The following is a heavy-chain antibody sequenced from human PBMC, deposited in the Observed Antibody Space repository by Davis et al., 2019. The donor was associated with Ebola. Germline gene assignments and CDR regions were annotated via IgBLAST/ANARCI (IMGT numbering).Heavy chain of an antibody. CDR2: IYYSGST. V-gene: IGHV4-31*03. Sequence: MPSETLSLTCTVSGGSISSGGYYWSWIRQHPGKGLEWIGYIYYSGSTYYNPSLKSRVTISVDTSKNQFSMKLSSMTAADTAVYFCARFNRANDSLYYFDYWGQGTLVTVSS. CDR3: ARFNRANDSLYYFDY. J-gene: IGHJ4*02. D-gene: IGHD1-26*01. CDR1: GGSISSGGYY.